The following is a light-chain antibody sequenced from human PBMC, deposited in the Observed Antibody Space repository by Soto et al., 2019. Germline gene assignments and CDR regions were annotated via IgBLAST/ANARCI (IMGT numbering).Light chain of an antibody. CDR3: QQYGSSPLT. CDR2: GAS. J-gene: IGKJ4*01. Sequence: EIVLTQSPGTLSLSPGEIATLSCRASQSVSSNYLAWYQQKPVQAPRLLIYGASSRASGIPDRFSGSGSGTDFTLTISRLETEDVVVFYCQQYGSSPLTFGGGTKVEIK. CDR1: QSVSSNY. V-gene: IGKV3-20*01.